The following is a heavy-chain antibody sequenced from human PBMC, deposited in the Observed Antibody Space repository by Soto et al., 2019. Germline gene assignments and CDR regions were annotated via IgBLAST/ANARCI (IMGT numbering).Heavy chain of an antibody. CDR2: IYYSGST. Sequence: PSETLSLTCTVSGGSISSYYWSWIRQPPGKGLEWIGYIYYSGSTNYNPSLKSRVTISVDTSKNQFSLKLSSVTAADTAVYYCARGIRGPHSGWYPVNWFEPWGQGTLVTVS. J-gene: IGHJ5*02. CDR3: ARGIRGPHSGWYPVNWFEP. V-gene: IGHV4-59*01. CDR1: GGSISSYY. D-gene: IGHD6-19*01.